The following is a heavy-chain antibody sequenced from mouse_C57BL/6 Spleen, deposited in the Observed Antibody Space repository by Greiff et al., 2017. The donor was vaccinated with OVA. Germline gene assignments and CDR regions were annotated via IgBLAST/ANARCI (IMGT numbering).Heavy chain of an antibody. J-gene: IGHJ4*01. CDR2: IDPETGGT. CDR1: GYTFTDYE. V-gene: IGHV1-15*01. D-gene: IGHD1-1*01. Sequence: QVQLQQSGAELVRPGASVTLSCKASGYTFTDYEMHWVKQTPVHGLEWIGAIDPETGGTASNQQFKGKAILTADKSSSTAYMELRSLTSEDSAVYYCTRREGDYYGYYYAMDYWGQGTSVTVSS. CDR3: TRREGDYYGYYYAMDY.